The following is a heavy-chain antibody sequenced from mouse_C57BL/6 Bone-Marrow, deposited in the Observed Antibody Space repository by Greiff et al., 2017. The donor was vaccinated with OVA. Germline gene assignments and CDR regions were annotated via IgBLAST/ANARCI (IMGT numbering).Heavy chain of an antibody. CDR1: GYTFTSYW. CDR2: IYPGNSDT. J-gene: IGHJ4*01. Sequence: VQLKQSGTVLARPGASVKMSCKTSGYTFTSYWMHWVKQRPGQGLEWIGAIYPGNSDTSYNQKFKGKAKLTAVTSASTAYMELSSLTNEDSAVYYCTRNPLITTVVATRAMDYWGQGTSVTVSS. D-gene: IGHD1-1*01. CDR3: TRNPLITTVVATRAMDY. V-gene: IGHV1-5*01.